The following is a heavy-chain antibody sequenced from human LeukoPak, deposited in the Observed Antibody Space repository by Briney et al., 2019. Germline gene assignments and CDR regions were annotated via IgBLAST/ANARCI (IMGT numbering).Heavy chain of an antibody. CDR2: MNPNSGNT. CDR1: GYTFTSYD. CDR3: ARGRRAVRGVIIQVFDY. Sequence: ASVKVSCKASGYTFTSYDINWVRQATGQGLEWIGWMNPNSGNTGYAQKFQGRVTMTRNTSISKAYMQLSSLRSEDTAVYYCARGRRAVRGVIIQVFDYWGQGTLVTVSS. V-gene: IGHV1-8*01. D-gene: IGHD3-10*01. J-gene: IGHJ4*02.